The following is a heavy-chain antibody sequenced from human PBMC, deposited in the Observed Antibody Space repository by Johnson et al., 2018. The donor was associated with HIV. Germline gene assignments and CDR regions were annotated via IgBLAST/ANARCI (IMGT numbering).Heavy chain of an antibody. CDR1: GFTFDDHA. Sequence: MLLVESGGVVVQPGGSLTLSCAASGFTFDDHAMHWVRQAPGTGLEWVSTISGSGGSTYYADSVKGRFTISRDNSKNTLYLQMNRLSAEDTAVYYCAKVGSGYSSSSWGQGTMVTVSS. J-gene: IGHJ3*01. V-gene: IGHV3-23*04. D-gene: IGHD6-13*01. CDR3: AKVGSGYSSSS. CDR2: ISGSGGST.